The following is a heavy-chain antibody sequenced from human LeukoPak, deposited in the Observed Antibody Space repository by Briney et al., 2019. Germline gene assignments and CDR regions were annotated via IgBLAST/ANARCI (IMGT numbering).Heavy chain of an antibody. CDR2: ISWNSGGI. J-gene: IGHJ4*02. CDR1: GFTFYDYA. V-gene: IGHV3-9*01. CDR3: ANGHGY. Sequence: GGSLRLSCAASGFTFYDYAMHWVRQAPGKGLEWVSGISWNSGGIDYADSVKGRFTISRDNAKNSLYLQMNSLRAEDTALYYCANGHGYWGQGTLVTVSS. D-gene: IGHD4-17*01.